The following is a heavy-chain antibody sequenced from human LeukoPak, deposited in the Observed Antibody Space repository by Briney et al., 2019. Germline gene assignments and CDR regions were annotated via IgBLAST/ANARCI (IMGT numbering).Heavy chain of an antibody. Sequence: GGSLRLSCAASGFTFSSYAMHWVRQAPGKGLEWVSFISGSGDTTYYADSVKGRFTISRDSSKNTLYLQMSSLRAEDTAVYYCAKSRGESRGASNYWGQGTLVTVSS. D-gene: IGHD1-26*01. CDR3: AKSRGESRGASNY. V-gene: IGHV3-23*01. J-gene: IGHJ4*02. CDR1: GFTFSSYA. CDR2: ISGSGDTT.